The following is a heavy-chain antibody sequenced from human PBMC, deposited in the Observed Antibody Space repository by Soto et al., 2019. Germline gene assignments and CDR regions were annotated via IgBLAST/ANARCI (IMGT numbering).Heavy chain of an antibody. D-gene: IGHD6-13*01. V-gene: IGHV3-30*18. CDR2: IPYDGSYK. CDR3: ANEGSWYLES. CDR1: GFTFSGYG. Sequence: QVQLVESGGGVVQPGRSLRLSCVVSGFTFSGYGMHWVRQAPGKGLEWVAVIPYDGSYKYYADSVKGRFTISRDNSKNTLYLQMNSLRAEDTAVYYCANEGSWYLESWGQGALVTVSS. J-gene: IGHJ4*02.